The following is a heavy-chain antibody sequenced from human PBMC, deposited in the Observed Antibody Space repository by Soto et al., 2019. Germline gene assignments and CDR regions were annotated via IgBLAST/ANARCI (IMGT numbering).Heavy chain of an antibody. CDR1: GGSISSSTYF. D-gene: IGHD4-17*01. J-gene: IGHJ4*02. Sequence: SETLSLTCTVSGGSISSSTYFWGWIRQPPGKGLEWIGNIDHSGSTYYNTSLKTRVTISVDRSKNQFSLKLSSVTAADTAVYYCARAMTTVTNIEYWGQGTLVTVSS. CDR3: ARAMTTVTNIEY. V-gene: IGHV4-39*07. CDR2: IDHSGST.